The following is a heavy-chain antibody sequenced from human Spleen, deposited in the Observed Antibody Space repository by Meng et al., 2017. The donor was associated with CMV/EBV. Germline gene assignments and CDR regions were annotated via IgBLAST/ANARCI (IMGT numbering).Heavy chain of an antibody. J-gene: IGHJ6*02. Sequence: SETLSLTCTVSGDSIGSGGFYWSWIRQHPGKGLEYIGNIYYTGSTYYNPSLKSRVAISIDTSKKQFSLDLNSVTAADTAVYYCARGRTIEARGYYYYYGMDVWGQGTTVTVSS. V-gene: IGHV4-31*03. CDR2: IYYTGST. CDR3: ARGRTIEARGYYYYYGMDV. CDR1: GDSIGSGGFY. D-gene: IGHD1-1*01.